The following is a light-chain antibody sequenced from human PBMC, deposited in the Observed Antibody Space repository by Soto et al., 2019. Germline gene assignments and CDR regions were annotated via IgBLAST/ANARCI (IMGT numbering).Light chain of an antibody. CDR2: DTS. V-gene: IGKV3-15*01. J-gene: IGKJ5*01. CDR3: QQYSNWPPIT. CDR1: QSVSIH. Sequence: IVLTQSPGTLALSPGEGAILSCRATQSVSIHLAWYQQKPGQAPRLLIYDTSTRATGIPARFSGSGSGTEFTLTISSLQSEDFAVYYCQQYSNWPPITFGQGTRLEI.